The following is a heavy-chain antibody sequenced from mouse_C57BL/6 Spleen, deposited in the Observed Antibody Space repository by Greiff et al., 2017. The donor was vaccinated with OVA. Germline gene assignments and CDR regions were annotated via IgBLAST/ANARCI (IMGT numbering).Heavy chain of an antibody. Sequence: EVMLVESGGGLVQPGGSLSLSCAASGFTFTDYYMSWVRQPPGKALEWLGFIRNKANGYTTEYSASVKGRFTISRDTSQSILYLQMNALRAEDSATYYSARSLEDYGEGYAMDYWGQGTSVTVSS. J-gene: IGHJ4*01. CDR1: GFTFTDYY. CDR3: ARSLEDYGEGYAMDY. V-gene: IGHV7-3*01. CDR2: IRNKANGYTT. D-gene: IGHD2-4*01.